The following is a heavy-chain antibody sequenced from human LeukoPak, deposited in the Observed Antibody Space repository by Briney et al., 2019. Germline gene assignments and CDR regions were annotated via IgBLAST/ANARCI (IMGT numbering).Heavy chain of an antibody. D-gene: IGHD3-22*01. J-gene: IGHJ4*02. CDR3: ATSITTIVVVRPLVY. CDR1: GYTLTELS. Sequence: ASVKVSCKVSGYTLTELSMHWVRQAPGKGLEWMGGFDLEDGETIYAQKFQGRVTMTEDTSTDTAYMELSSLRSEDTAMYYCATSITTIVVVRPLVYWGQGTLVTVSS. V-gene: IGHV1-24*01. CDR2: FDLEDGET.